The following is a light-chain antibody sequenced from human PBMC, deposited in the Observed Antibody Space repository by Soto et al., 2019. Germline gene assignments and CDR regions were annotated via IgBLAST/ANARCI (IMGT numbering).Light chain of an antibody. Sequence: DIVMIQSPLSLPVTPGEPASISCRSSQSLLQTNGYTYLDWYLQKPGQSPQLLIYLTSIRASGVPDRFSGSGSGTEFTLKISKVEAEDFGVYYCMQSLQTPPWTFGPGTKV. CDR1: QSLLQTNGYTY. CDR2: LTS. V-gene: IGKV2-28*01. J-gene: IGKJ1*01. CDR3: MQSLQTPPWT.